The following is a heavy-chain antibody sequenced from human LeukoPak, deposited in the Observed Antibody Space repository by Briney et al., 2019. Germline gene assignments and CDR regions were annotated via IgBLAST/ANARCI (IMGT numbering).Heavy chain of an antibody. V-gene: IGHV4-59*08. Sequence: SETLSLTCNVSSDSISSYYWSWIRQPPGKGLEWIGYIYYRGNTDYNPSLKSRVTMSVDTSKNQFSLKLSSVTAADTAVYYCASSYSSGHYCPIYWGQGTLVTVSS. J-gene: IGHJ4*02. D-gene: IGHD3-22*01. CDR3: ASSYSSGHYCPIY. CDR1: SDSISSYY. CDR2: IYYRGNT.